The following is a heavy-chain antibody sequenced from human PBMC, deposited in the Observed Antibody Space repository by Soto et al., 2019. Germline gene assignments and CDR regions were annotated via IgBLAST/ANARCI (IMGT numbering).Heavy chain of an antibody. Sequence: QVQLVQSGAEVKKPGASVKVSCKASGYTFTSYGISWVRQAPGQGLEWMGWISAYNGNTNYAQKLQGRVTMTTDTSTSTAYMELRSLRSDDTAVYYYARVLEGYSGYDWGVYYYYYMYVWGKGTTVTVSS. J-gene: IGHJ6*03. CDR1: GYTFTSYG. CDR3: ARVLEGYSGYDWGVYYYYYMYV. V-gene: IGHV1-18*01. D-gene: IGHD5-12*01. CDR2: ISAYNGNT.